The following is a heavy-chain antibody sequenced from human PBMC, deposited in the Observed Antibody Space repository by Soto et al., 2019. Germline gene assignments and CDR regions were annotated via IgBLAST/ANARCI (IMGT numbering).Heavy chain of an antibody. CDR2: ISSSSSTI. J-gene: IGHJ6*02. CDR1: GFTFSSYS. Sequence: EVQLVESGGGLVQPGGSLRLSCAASGFTFSSYSMNWVRQAPGKGLEWVSYISSSSSTIYYADSVKGRFTISRDNAKNSLYLQMNSLRAEDTAVYYCASLFTTVTTLYYYGMDVWGQGTTVTVSS. D-gene: IGHD4-17*01. CDR3: ASLFTTVTTLYYYGMDV. V-gene: IGHV3-48*04.